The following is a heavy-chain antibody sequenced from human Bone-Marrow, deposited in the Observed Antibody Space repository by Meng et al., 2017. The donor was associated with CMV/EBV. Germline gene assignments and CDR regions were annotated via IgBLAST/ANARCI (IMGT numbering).Heavy chain of an antibody. J-gene: IGHJ4*02. V-gene: IGHV4-34*01. CDR2: IYHSGST. CDR1: GGSFSGYY. D-gene: IGHD1-26*01. Sequence: SETLSLTCAVYGGSFSGYYWSWIRQPPGKGLEWIGNIYHSGSTYYNPSLKSRVTISIDTSKNQFSLKLTSVTAADTAVYYCASVLRSYVDYWGQGTLVTVSS. CDR3: ASVLRSYVDY.